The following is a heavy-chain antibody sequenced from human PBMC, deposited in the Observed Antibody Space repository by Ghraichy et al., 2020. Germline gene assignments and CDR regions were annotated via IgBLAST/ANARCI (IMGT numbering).Heavy chain of an antibody. Sequence: GGSLRLSCAASGFTFSDYYMSWIRQAPGKGLEWVSYISSSGSTIYYADSVKGQFTISRDNAKNSLYLQMNSLRAEDTAVYYCARGRLAGFYVRYFDWLGYGMDVWGQGTTVTVSS. D-gene: IGHD3-9*01. CDR1: GFTFSDYY. CDR3: ARGRLAGFYVRYFDWLGYGMDV. J-gene: IGHJ6*02. V-gene: IGHV3-11*01. CDR2: ISSSGSTI.